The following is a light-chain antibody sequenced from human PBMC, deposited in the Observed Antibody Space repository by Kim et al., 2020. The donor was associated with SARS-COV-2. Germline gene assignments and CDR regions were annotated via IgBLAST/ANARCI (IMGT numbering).Light chain of an antibody. Sequence: EVVLTQSPATLSVSPGEGATLSCRASQFISANLAWYQQIPGQPPRRLIYAASVRATGIPARFSGSVSGTEFTLTITTLQSEDFAVYYCQQYHTWPRSFGGGTKVEI. CDR1: QFISAN. J-gene: IGKJ4*01. CDR3: QQYHTWPRS. V-gene: IGKV3-15*01. CDR2: AAS.